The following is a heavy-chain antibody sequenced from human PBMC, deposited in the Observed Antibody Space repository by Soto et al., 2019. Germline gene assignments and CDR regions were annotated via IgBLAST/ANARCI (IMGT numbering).Heavy chain of an antibody. V-gene: IGHV4-30-4*01. Sequence: SETLSLTCSVSGASVSSGDYFWTWIRQPPGKGLEWIGYIYYNGNTFYNPSLKSRVTMSVDPSKNQFSLRLSSVTAADTAVYYCVKADYGGQGTFEYWGRGILVTVSS. D-gene: IGHD4-17*01. J-gene: IGHJ4*02. CDR2: IYYNGNT. CDR3: VKADYGGQGTFEY. CDR1: GASVSSGDYF.